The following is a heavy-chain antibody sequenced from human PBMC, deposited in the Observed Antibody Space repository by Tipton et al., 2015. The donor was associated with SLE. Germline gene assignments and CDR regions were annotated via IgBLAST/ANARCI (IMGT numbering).Heavy chain of an antibody. D-gene: IGHD3-3*01. CDR2: ISSSSSYT. V-gene: IGHV3-11*06. J-gene: IGHJ1*01. Sequence: SLRLSCAASGFTFSDYYMSWIRQAPGKGLEWVSYISSSSSYTNYADSVKGRFTISRDNAKNSLYLQMNSLRAEDTAVYYCARGGYYDFWSGYLEYFQHWGQGTLVTVSP. CDR1: GFTFSDYY. CDR3: ARGGYYDFWSGYLEYFQH.